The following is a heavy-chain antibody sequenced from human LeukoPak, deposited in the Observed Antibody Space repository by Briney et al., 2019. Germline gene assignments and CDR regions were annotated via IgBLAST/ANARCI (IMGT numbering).Heavy chain of an antibody. D-gene: IGHD6-13*01. Sequence: SETLSLTCSVSGGSISSYYWSWIRQPPGKGLEWVGYIYYSGSTNYNPSLKSRVTISVDTSKNQSSLKLSSVTAADTAVYYCARVSPYSSSWYWFDPWGQGTLVTVSS. CDR2: IYYSGST. CDR1: GGSISSYY. J-gene: IGHJ5*02. CDR3: ARVSPYSSSWYWFDP. V-gene: IGHV4-59*01.